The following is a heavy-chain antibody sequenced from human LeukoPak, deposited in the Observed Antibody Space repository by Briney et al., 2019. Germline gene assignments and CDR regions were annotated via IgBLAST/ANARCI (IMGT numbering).Heavy chain of an antibody. V-gene: IGHV3-23*01. CDR2: IGTSGGST. CDR1: GFTFSSYA. D-gene: IGHD2-2*01. J-gene: IGHJ5*02. Sequence: PGGSLRLSCAASGFTFSSYAMSWVRQAPGKGLEWVSTIGTSGGSTYYADSVKGRFTISRDNSKNTLYLQMNSLRAEDTAVYYCAKALYQLLNWFDPWGQGTLVTVSS. CDR3: AKALYQLLNWFDP.